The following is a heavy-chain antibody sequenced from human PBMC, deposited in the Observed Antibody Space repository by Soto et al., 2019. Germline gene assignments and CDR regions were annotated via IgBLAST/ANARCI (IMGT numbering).Heavy chain of an antibody. CDR2: MRNKAYGGTT. V-gene: IGHV3-49*04. Sequence: GGSLRRSCTASRFTCGDSAMSCVRQAPGKGLEWVGFMRNKAYGGTTEYAASVKGRFTISRDDSKSIAYLQMNSLKTEDTAVYYCTRDRSTTFGVVSLFGMDVWGQGTTVTVSS. CDR1: RFTCGDSA. D-gene: IGHD3-3*01. CDR3: TRDRSTTFGVVSLFGMDV. J-gene: IGHJ6*02.